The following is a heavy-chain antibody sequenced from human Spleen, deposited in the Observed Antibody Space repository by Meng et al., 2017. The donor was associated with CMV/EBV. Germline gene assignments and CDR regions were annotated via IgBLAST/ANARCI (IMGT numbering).Heavy chain of an antibody. V-gene: IGHV4-59*01. CDR2: IYYSGST. J-gene: IGHJ6*02. CDR3: ARYQVRNYYYYGMDV. CDR1: GGSISSYY. D-gene: IGHD2-2*01. Sequence: GSLRLSCTVSGGSISSYYWSWIRQPPGKGLEWIGYIYYSGSTTYNPSLKSRVTISVDTSKNQFSLKLSSVTAADTAVYYCARYQVRNYYYYGMDVWGQGTTVTSP.